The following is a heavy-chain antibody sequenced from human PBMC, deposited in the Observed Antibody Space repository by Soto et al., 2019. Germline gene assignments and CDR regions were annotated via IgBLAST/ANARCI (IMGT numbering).Heavy chain of an antibody. D-gene: IGHD2-8*02. CDR2: IYSAGVT. Sequence: EVQLVESGGGLVQPGGSLTLSCAASGVSVSNNFMKWVRQAPGKGLEWVSLIYSAGVTAYADPVKGRFTISRDNAKNPLYLQMNRLRAEDAGVYYCARDGGTHPTDGIWGQGTRVTVSS. CDR1: GVSVSNNF. J-gene: IGHJ3*02. V-gene: IGHV3-66*01. CDR3: ARDGGTHPTDGI.